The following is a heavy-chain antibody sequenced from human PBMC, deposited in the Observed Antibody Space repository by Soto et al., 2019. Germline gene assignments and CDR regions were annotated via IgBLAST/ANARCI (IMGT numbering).Heavy chain of an antibody. Sequence: GRSLRLSCSASGFTFSIYAMHWVRQAPGKGLEYVSSISTNGGSTHYADSVKGRFTISRDNSKNTQYLQMSSLRADDTAVYYCVKGEYYYDSSGYYPFDYWGQGT. V-gene: IGHV3-64D*06. CDR2: ISTNGGST. D-gene: IGHD3-22*01. CDR3: VKGEYYYDSSGYYPFDY. J-gene: IGHJ4*02. CDR1: GFTFSIYA.